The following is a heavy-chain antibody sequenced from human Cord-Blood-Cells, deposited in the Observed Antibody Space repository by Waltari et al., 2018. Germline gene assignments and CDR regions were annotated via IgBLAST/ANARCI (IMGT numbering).Heavy chain of an antibody. D-gene: IGHD3-22*01. Sequence: EVQLVESGGGLVQPGRSLRLSCAASVFTFDAYAMHWVRQASGKGLEWVSGISWNSGSIGYADSVKGRFTISRDNAKNSLYLQMNSLRAEDTALYYCARYDSSGYYYYWGQGTLVTVSS. J-gene: IGHJ4*02. V-gene: IGHV3-9*01. CDR3: ARYDSSGYYYY. CDR1: VFTFDAYA. CDR2: ISWNSGSI.